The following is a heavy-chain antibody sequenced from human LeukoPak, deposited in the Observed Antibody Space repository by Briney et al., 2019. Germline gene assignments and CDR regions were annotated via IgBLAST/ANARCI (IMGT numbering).Heavy chain of an antibody. CDR3: ARAATSRYYDSSGYYYFDC. V-gene: IGHV1-69*05. CDR1: GCTFSSYA. CDR2: IIPIFGTA. D-gene: IGHD3-22*01. Sequence: ASVKVSCKASGCTFSSYAISWVRQAPGQGLEWMGGIIPIFGTANYAQKFQGRVTITTDESTSTAYMELSSLRSEDTAVYYCARAATSRYYDSSGYYYFDCWGQGTLVTVSS. J-gene: IGHJ4*02.